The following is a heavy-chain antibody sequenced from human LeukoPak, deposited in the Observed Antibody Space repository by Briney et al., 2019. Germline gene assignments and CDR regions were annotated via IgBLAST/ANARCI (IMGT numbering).Heavy chain of an antibody. J-gene: IGHJ6*03. D-gene: IGHD3-10*01. Sequence: PGGSLRLSCAASGFTFSSYSMNWVRQAPGKGLEWVSSISSSSSYIYYADSVKGRFTISRDNAKNSLYLQMNSLRAEDTAVYYCARVERDYYGSGSYGGRYYYYYYMDVWGKGTTVTVSS. V-gene: IGHV3-21*01. CDR3: ARVERDYYGSGSYGGRYYYYYYMDV. CDR2: ISSSSSYI. CDR1: GFTFSSYS.